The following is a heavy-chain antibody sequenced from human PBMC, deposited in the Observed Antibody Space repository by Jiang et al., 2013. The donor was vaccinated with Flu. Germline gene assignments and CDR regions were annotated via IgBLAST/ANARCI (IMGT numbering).Heavy chain of an antibody. J-gene: IGHJ4*02. V-gene: IGHV5-51*01. Sequence: SLKISCKGSGYSFTTYWIGWVRQMPGKGLEWMGIIYPGDSDPTYSPSFQGQVTISADKSITTAFLQWSSLKASDTAMYYCARGSEYYYDSSGHPPDYWGQGTLVTVSS. D-gene: IGHD3-22*01. CDR3: ARGSEYYYDSSGHPPDY. CDR2: IYPGDSDP. CDR1: GYSFTTYW.